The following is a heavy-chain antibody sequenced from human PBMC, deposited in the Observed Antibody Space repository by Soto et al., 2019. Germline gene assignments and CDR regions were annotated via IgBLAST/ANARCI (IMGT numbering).Heavy chain of an antibody. CDR3: SSSRCDYRYFDY. D-gene: IGHD4-17*01. CDR1: GFTFSDHY. J-gene: IGHJ4*02. CDR2: TRNKANSYTT. V-gene: IGHV3-72*01. Sequence: EVQLVESGGGLVQPGGSLRLSCAASGFTFSDHYMDWVRQAPGKGLEWVGRTRNKANSYTTEYAASVKDRFTISRDDSKNSLYLQMNSLKTEDTAVYYCSSSRCDYRYFDYWGQGTLVTVST.